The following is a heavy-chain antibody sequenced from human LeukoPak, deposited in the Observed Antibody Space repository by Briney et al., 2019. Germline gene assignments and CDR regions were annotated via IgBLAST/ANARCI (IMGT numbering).Heavy chain of an antibody. V-gene: IGHV3-11*01. Sequence: GGSLRLSCAASGFTFSDYYMSWIRQAPGKGLEWVSYISSSGSTIYYADSVKGRFTISRDNSKNTLYLQMNSLRAEDTAVYYCAKDDPHSSGSHWGQGTLVTVSS. CDR1: GFTFSDYY. D-gene: IGHD6-19*01. J-gene: IGHJ4*02. CDR2: ISSSGSTI. CDR3: AKDDPHSSGSH.